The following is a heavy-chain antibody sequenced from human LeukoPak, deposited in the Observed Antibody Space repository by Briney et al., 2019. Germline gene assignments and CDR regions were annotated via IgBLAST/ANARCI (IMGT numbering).Heavy chain of an antibody. CDR3: ARESPPPLLWFGSWEAGYYYGMDV. D-gene: IGHD3-10*01. Sequence: GGSLRLSCAASGFTFSSYSMNWVRQAPGKGLEWVSSISSSSSYIYYADSVKGRFTISRDNAKNSLYLQMNSLRAEDTAVYYCARESPPPLLWFGSWEAGYYYGMDVWGQGTTVTVSS. CDR2: ISSSSSYI. J-gene: IGHJ6*02. CDR1: GFTFSSYS. V-gene: IGHV3-21*01.